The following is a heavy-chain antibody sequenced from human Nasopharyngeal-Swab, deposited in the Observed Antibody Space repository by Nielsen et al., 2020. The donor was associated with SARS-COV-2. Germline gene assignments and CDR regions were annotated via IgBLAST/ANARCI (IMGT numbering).Heavy chain of an antibody. V-gene: IGHV3-23*01. CDR1: GFTFSSYA. D-gene: IGHD3-22*01. CDR2: ISGSGGST. CDR3: ATEERITMIVVVITKAFDI. Sequence: GESLKISCAASGFTFSSYAMSWVRQAPGKGLEWVSAISGSGGSTYYADSVKGRSTISRDNAKNSLYLQMNSLRAEDTAVYYCATEERITMIVVVITKAFDIWGQGTMVTVSS. J-gene: IGHJ3*02.